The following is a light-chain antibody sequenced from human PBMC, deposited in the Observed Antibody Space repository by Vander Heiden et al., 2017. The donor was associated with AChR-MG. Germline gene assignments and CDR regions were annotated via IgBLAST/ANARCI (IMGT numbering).Light chain of an antibody. Sequence: QSVLTQPPSVSRAPGQRVTIPCTGSSSNIGAGYDVHWYQQLPGTAPKLLIYGNSNRPSGVPDRFSGSKSGTSASLAITGLQAEDEADYYYQSYDSSLSGPVVFGGGTKLTVL. CDR2: GNS. V-gene: IGLV1-40*01. J-gene: IGLJ2*01. CDR3: QSYDSSLSGPVV. CDR1: SSNIGAGYD.